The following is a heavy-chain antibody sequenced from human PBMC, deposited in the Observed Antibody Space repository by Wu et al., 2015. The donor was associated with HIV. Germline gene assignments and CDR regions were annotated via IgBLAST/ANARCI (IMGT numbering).Heavy chain of an antibody. CDR1: GYTFNNYY. D-gene: IGHD4-11*01. V-gene: IGHV1-2*02. J-gene: IGHJ4*02. Sequence: QVQLVQSGAEVKKPGASVKVSCKASGYTFNNYYIHWVRQAPGQGLQWMAWINPSGGGTIYAESFQGRVSITRDTSLNIVYMELNTLTSGDTAIYYCARDATPITTEFDYWGQGTLITVSS. CDR2: INPSGGGT. CDR3: ARDATPITTEFDY.